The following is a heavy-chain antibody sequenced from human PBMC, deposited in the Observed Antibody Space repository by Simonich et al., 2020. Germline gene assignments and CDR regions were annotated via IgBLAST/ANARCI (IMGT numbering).Heavy chain of an antibody. V-gene: IGHV3-21*01. CDR3: ARARGDSSSWYFDY. D-gene: IGHD6-13*01. CDR2: ISSSISDI. CDR1: GFTFSSYS. Sequence: EVQLVESGGGLVKPGGSLRLSCAASGFTFSSYSMNWVRQAPGVGLGVCSSISSSISDINYADSEKGRFTIARDNAKNSLYLQMNSLRAEDTAVYYCARARGDSSSWYFDYWGQGTLVTVSS. J-gene: IGHJ4*02.